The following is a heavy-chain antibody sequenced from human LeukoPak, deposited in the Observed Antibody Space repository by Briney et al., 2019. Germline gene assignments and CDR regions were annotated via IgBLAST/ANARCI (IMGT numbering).Heavy chain of an antibody. V-gene: IGHV3-23*01. Sequence: GGSLRLSCAASGFTFSSYWMSWVRQAPGKGLEWVSAISGSGGSTYYADSVRGRFTISRDNSKNTLYLQMSSLRAADTAVYYCASGYYDILTGYIWGAFDIWGQGTMVTVSS. D-gene: IGHD3-9*01. CDR1: GFTFSSYW. CDR2: ISGSGGST. J-gene: IGHJ3*02. CDR3: ASGYYDILTGYIWGAFDI.